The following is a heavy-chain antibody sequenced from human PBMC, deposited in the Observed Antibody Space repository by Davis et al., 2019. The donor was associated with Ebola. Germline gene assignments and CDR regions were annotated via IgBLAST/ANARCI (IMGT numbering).Heavy chain of an antibody. CDR2: IIPIFGTA. CDR3: ARVPAVRSYYYYYGMDV. D-gene: IGHD2-2*01. CDR1: GGTFSSYA. J-gene: IGHJ6*02. V-gene: IGHV1-69*13. Sequence: SVKVSCKASGGTFSSYAISWVRQAPGQGLEWMGGIIPIFGTANYAQKFQGRVTITADESTSTAYMELSSLRSEDTAVYYCARVPAVRSYYYYYGMDVWGQGTTVTVSS.